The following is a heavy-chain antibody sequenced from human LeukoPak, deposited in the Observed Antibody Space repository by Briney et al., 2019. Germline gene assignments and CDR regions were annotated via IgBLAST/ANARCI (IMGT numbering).Heavy chain of an antibody. D-gene: IGHD5-18*01. V-gene: IGHV3-7*01. CDR3: ARDSGYNAFDI. J-gene: IGHJ3*02. Sequence: GGSLRLSCAASGFTFTTSWMAWVRQAPGKELEWVGNINENGNVKNYVDSMKGRFTTSRDNARNSVYLQMRSLKADDTAVYYCARDSGYNAFDIWGRGTMVTASS. CDR1: GFTFTTSW. CDR2: INENGNVK.